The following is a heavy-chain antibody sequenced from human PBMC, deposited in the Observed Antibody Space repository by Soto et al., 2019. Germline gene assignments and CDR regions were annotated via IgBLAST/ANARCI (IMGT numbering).Heavy chain of an antibody. CDR1: GASVSHGY. CDR3: ARDYYDSSGYYSLDY. D-gene: IGHD3-22*01. CDR2: IYYSGST. Sequence: PSETLSLTCNVSGASVSHGYWSWIRQPPGKGLEWIGYIYYSGSTNYNPSLKSRVTISVDTSKNQFSLKLSSVTAADTAVYYCARDYYDSSGYYSLDYWGQGTLVTVSS. J-gene: IGHJ4*02. V-gene: IGHV4-59*02.